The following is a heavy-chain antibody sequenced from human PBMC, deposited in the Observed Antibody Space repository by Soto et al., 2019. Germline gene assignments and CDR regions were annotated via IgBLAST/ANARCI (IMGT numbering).Heavy chain of an antibody. D-gene: IGHD3-3*01. CDR1: GGSFSGYY. CDR3: ARRLRDFPIDY. J-gene: IGHJ4*02. CDR2: IYYSGST. Sequence: QVQLQQWGAGLLKPSETLSLTCAVYGGSFSGYYWSWIRQPPGKGLEWIGYIYYSGSTNYNPSLTSRVPISVDTSKNQFSLKLSSVTAADTAVYYCARRLRDFPIDYWGQGTLVTVSS. V-gene: IGHV4-34*11.